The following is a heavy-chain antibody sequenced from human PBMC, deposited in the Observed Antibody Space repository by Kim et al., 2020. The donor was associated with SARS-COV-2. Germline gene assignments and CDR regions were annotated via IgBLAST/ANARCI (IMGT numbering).Heavy chain of an antibody. V-gene: IGHV3-30-3*01. D-gene: IGHD6-13*01. CDR1: GFTFSSYA. CDR2: ISYDGSNK. CDR3: ARDGSSSWYRAEDYYYYMDV. J-gene: IGHJ6*03. Sequence: GGSLRLSCAASGFTFSSYAMHWVRQAPGKGLEWVAVISYDGSNKYYADSVKGRFTISRDNSKNTLYLQMNSLRAEDTAVYYCARDGSSSWYRAEDYYYYMDVWGKGTTVTVSS.